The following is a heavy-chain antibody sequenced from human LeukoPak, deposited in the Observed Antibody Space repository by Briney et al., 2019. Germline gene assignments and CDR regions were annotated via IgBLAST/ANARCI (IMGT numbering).Heavy chain of an antibody. V-gene: IGHV3-9*01. J-gene: IGHJ4*02. Sequence: GGSLRLSCAASGFTFDDYAMHWVRQAPGKGLEWVSGISWNSGSIGYADSVKGRFTISRDNAKNSLYLQMNSLRAEDTALYCCAKAYYYGSGSYLDYWGQGTLVTVSS. D-gene: IGHD3-10*01. CDR3: AKAYYYGSGSYLDY. CDR2: ISWNSGSI. CDR1: GFTFDDYA.